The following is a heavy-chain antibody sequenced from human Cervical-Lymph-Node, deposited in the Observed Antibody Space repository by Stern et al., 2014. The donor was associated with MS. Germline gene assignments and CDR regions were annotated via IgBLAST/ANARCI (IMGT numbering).Heavy chain of an antibody. CDR1: GGSISSSNW. D-gene: IGHD6-19*01. Sequence: QVQLVESGPGLVKPSGTLSLTCAVSGGSISSSNWWSWVRQPPGKGLEWLGETYHSGSTNYNPSLKSRVTISVDRSKNQFSLKLSSVTAADTAVYYCARAVAGTLKPLDYWGQGTLVTVSS. CDR3: ARAVAGTLKPLDY. J-gene: IGHJ4*02. CDR2: TYHSGST. V-gene: IGHV4-4*02.